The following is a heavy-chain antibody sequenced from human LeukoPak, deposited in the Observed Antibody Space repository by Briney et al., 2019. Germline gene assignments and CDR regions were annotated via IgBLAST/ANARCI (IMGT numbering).Heavy chain of an antibody. CDR1: GGSFSGYY. J-gene: IGHJ6*03. D-gene: IGHD1-14*01. CDR3: ARERRTGTRDYYYYMDV. V-gene: IGHV4-34*01. CDR2: INHSGST. Sequence: PSETLSPTCAVYGGSFSGYYWSWIRQPPGKGLEWIGEINHSGSTNYNPSLKSRVTISVDTSKNQFSLKLSSVTAADTAVYYCARERRTGTRDYYYYMDVWGKGTTVTVSS.